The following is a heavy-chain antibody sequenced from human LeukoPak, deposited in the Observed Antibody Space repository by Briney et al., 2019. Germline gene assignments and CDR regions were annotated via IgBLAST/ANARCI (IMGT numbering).Heavy chain of an antibody. D-gene: IGHD2-21*01. CDR1: GFTLSSKG. CDR3: AKDSPVMTR. V-gene: IGHV3-23*01. J-gene: IGHJ4*02. Sequence: GGSLRLSCAASGFTLSSKGMSWVRQAPGKGLEWVSAISGSGGSTYYADSVKGRFTISRDNSKNTLYLQMNSLRAEDTAIYYCAKDSPVMTRWGQGTLVTVSS. CDR2: ISGSGGST.